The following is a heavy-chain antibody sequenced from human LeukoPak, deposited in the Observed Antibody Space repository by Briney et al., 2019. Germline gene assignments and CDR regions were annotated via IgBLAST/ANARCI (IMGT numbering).Heavy chain of an antibody. CDR1: GGSITNNNYY. CDR3: ARAGAPYGSGNYYNSDV. CDR2: IHHSGGA. Sequence: SETLSLTCTVSGGSITNNNYYWDWIRQPPGKGLEWIGYIHHSGGANYNPPLKSRVTISVDTSKNQFSLTLSSVTAADTALYYCARAGAPYGSGNYYNSDVWGQGTTVTVSS. V-gene: IGHV4-61*05. J-gene: IGHJ6*02. D-gene: IGHD3-10*01.